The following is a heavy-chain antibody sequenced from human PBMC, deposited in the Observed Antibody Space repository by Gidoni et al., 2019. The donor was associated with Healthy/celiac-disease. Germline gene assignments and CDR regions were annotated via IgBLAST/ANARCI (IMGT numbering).Heavy chain of an antibody. V-gene: IGHV3-73*01. Sequence: EVQLVESGGGLVPPGGSLKLSCADSGFTVSGSAMHLVRQASGKGLEWVGRIRSKANSYATAYAASVKGRFTISRDDSKNTAYLQMNSLKTEDTAVYYCTRRVGATDYWGQGTLVTVSS. CDR1: GFTVSGSA. CDR2: IRSKANSYAT. J-gene: IGHJ4*02. CDR3: TRRVGATDY. D-gene: IGHD1-26*01.